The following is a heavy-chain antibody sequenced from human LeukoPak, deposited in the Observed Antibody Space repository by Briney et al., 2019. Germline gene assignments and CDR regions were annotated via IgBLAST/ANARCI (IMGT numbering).Heavy chain of an antibody. CDR2: IYYSGST. V-gene: IGHV4-39*01. D-gene: IGHD6-13*01. CDR3: ARQGYSSSWYDY. Sequence: SETLSLTCAVSGGSISSSSYYWGWIRQPPGKGLEWIGSIYYSGSTYYNPSLKSRVTISVDTSKNQFSLKLSSVTAADTAVYYCARQGYSSSWYDYWGQGTLVTVSS. CDR1: GGSISSSSYY. J-gene: IGHJ4*02.